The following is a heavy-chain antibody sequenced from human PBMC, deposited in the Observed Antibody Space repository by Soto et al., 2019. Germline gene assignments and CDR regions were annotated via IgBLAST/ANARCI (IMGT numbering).Heavy chain of an antibody. V-gene: IGHV3-21*01. Sequence: EVQLVESGGGLVKPGGSLRLSCAASGFTFSSYSMNWVRQAPGKGLEWVSSISSSSSYIYYADSVKGRFTISRDNAKNSLHLQMNSLRAEDTAVYYCARDNLRITIFVVAPSYYYYGMDVWGQGTTVTVSS. J-gene: IGHJ6*02. CDR2: ISSSSSYI. D-gene: IGHD3-3*01. CDR3: ARDNLRITIFVVAPSYYYYGMDV. CDR1: GFTFSSYS.